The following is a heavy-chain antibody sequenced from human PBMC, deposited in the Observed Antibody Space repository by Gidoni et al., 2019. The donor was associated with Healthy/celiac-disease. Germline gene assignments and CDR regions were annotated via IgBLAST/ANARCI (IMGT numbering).Heavy chain of an antibody. D-gene: IGHD6-19*01. J-gene: IGHJ4*02. CDR1: GCTFSSYW. CDR3: ARGFSGYSSGWYEDYFDY. Sequence: EVQLVESGGGLVQPGGSRRLSCAASGCTFSSYWMHWVRQAPGKGLVWVSRIHLDGSSTIYADSVKGRFTISRDNAKNTLYLQMNSLRAEDTAVYYCARGFSGYSSGWYEDYFDYWGQGTLVTVSS. CDR2: IHLDGSST. V-gene: IGHV3-74*01.